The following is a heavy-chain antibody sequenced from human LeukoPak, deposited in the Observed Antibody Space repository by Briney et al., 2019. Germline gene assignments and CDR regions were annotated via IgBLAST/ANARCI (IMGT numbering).Heavy chain of an antibody. Sequence: GGALRLSCAASGFTFCSYAMSWGPQAPGKGLEWVSDIIGSGGGTYYADSVRRPYPISRDNSKNTLYLQMKSPRAEDKAVYYCAKDAGKCSGGSCYSVGWFDPWGQGTLVTVSS. D-gene: IGHD2-15*01. V-gene: IGHV3-23*01. CDR2: IIGSGGGT. CDR3: AKDAGKCSGGSCYSVGWFDP. J-gene: IGHJ5*01. CDR1: GFTFCSYA.